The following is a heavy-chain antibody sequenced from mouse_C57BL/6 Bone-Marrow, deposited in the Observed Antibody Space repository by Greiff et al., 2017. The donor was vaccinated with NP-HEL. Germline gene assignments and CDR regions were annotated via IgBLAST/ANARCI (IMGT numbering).Heavy chain of an antibody. J-gene: IGHJ4*01. V-gene: IGHV1-53*01. CDR3: ARGEHYYAMDY. Sequence: LQESGTELVKPGASVKLSCKASGYTFTSYWMHWVKQRPGQGLEWIGNINPSNGGTNYNEKFKSKATLTGDKSSSTAYMQLSSLTSEDSAVYYCARGEHYYAMDYWGQGTSVTVSS. CDR1: GYTFTSYW. CDR2: INPSNGGT.